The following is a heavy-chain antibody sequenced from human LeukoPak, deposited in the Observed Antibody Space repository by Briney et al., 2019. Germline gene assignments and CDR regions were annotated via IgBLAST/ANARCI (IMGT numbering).Heavy chain of an antibody. V-gene: IGHV1-3*01. D-gene: IGHD1-26*01. CDR3: ASPAEGSYYSPLDY. Sequence: ASVKVSCKGSGYTFTNYAIHWVRQAPGQRLEWMGWINAGNGNTKYSQKFQGRVTITRDTSASTAYMELSSLRSEDTAVYYCASPAEGSYYSPLDYWGQGTLVTVSS. CDR1: GYTFTNYA. CDR2: INAGNGNT. J-gene: IGHJ4*02.